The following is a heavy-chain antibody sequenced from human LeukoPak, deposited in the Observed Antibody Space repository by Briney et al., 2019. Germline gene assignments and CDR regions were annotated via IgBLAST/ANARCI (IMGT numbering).Heavy chain of an antibody. D-gene: IGHD6-13*01. Sequence: GGSLRLLCGASGFPFSSYGMHWVRQAPGKGLEWVAEKWYDKINKDYAGYGKGHFTNTRDKSKNTLDMQMNSRRAEDTALYYCARYLAAAAGTSFDYWGQGTVDTVSS. J-gene: IGHJ4*02. V-gene: IGHV3-33*01. CDR1: GFPFSSYG. CDR3: ARYLAAAAGTSFDY. CDR2: KWYDKINK.